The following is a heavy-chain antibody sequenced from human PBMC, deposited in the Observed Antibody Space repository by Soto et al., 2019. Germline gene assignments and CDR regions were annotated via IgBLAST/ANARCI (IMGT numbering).Heavy chain of an antibody. D-gene: IGHD3-10*01. CDR2: IFYSGTA. Sequence: SETMSLTFTVSGESISRGNHDWTWIHQPPGKGLEWIGYIFYSGTAYYNPSLKSRLTISVDTSKNQFSLKLSSVTAADTAVYYCARTDYGTAYFDPWGQGSLVTVSS. CDR1: GESISRGNHD. J-gene: IGHJ5*02. CDR3: ARTDYGTAYFDP. V-gene: IGHV4-30-4*01.